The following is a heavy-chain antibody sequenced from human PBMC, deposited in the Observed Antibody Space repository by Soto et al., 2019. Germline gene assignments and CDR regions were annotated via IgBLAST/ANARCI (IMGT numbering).Heavy chain of an antibody. D-gene: IGHD3-3*01. CDR2: ISYGGSNK. CDR3: ARDLTIFGVVPSDYYYYGMDV. J-gene: IGHJ6*01. CDR1: GFTFSSYA. V-gene: IGHV3-30-3*01. Sequence: GGSLRLSCAASGFTFSSYAMHWVRQAPGKGLEWVAVISYGGSNKYYADSVKGRFTISRENSKNTLYLQMNSLRAEDTAVYYCARDLTIFGVVPSDYYYYGMDVWGQGTTVTVSS.